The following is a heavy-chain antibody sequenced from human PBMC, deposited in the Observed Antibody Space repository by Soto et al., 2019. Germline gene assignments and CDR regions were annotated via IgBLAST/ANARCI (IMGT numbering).Heavy chain of an antibody. CDR2: INPNSGGT. V-gene: IGHV1-2*02. CDR3: ARAMGPGMRHSGYDYY. Sequence: AVKVCCKASGYTCTGYYMHWVRQAPGQGLEWMGWINPNSGGTNYAQKFQGRVTMTRDTSISTAYMELSRLRSDDTAVYYCARAMGPGMRHSGYDYYCGQRTLDTVSS. D-gene: IGHD5-12*01. CDR1: GYTCTGYY. J-gene: IGHJ4*02.